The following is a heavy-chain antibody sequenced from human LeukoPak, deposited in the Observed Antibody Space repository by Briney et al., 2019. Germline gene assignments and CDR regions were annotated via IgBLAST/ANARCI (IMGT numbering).Heavy chain of an antibody. CDR3: ARDRRSLYDFWSGYYMGGYFDY. J-gene: IGHJ4*02. D-gene: IGHD3-3*01. V-gene: IGHV4-30-4*08. Sequence: SETLSHTCTVSGGSISSGDYYWSWIRQPPGKGLEWIGYIYYSGSTYYNPSLKSRVTISVDTSKNQFSLKLGSVTAADTAVYYCARDRRSLYDFWSGYYMGGYFDYWGQGTLVTVSS. CDR1: GGSISSGDYY. CDR2: IYYSGST.